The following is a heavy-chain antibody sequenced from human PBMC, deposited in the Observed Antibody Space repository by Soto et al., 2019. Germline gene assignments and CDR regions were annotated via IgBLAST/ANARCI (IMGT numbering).Heavy chain of an antibody. Sequence: LSCAASGFTFTRYSMNWVRQAPVKGLEWVSSISSTTNYIYYGDSMKGRFTISRDNAKNSLYLEMNRLRAEDTAVYYCARESEDLTSNFDYWGQGTLVTVSS. CDR3: ARESEDLTSNFDY. J-gene: IGHJ4*02. V-gene: IGHV3-21*06. CDR1: GFTFTRYS. CDR2: ISSTTNYI.